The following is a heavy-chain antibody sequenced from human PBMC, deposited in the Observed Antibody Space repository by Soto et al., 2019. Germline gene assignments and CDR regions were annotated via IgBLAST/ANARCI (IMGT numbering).Heavy chain of an antibody. J-gene: IGHJ6*02. D-gene: IGHD2-2*02. CDR1: GFTVSSRF. V-gene: IGHV3-66*01. CDR2: IYSDGST. Sequence: GGSLRLSCAATGFTVSSRFMSWVRQAPEKGLEWISFIYSDGSTYYADSVRGRFTISRDNAKNSLYLQMNSLRAEDTAVYYCARDPDAIDYDYYYGMDVWGQGTTVTVSS. CDR3: ARDPDAIDYDYYYGMDV.